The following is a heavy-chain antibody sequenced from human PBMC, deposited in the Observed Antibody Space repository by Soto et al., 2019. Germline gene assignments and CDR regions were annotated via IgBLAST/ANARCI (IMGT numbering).Heavy chain of an antibody. CDR1: GFTFSSYW. D-gene: IGHD3-3*01. CDR2: INSDGSST. CDR3: ARVGYYDFWSGYLYYYYGMDV. J-gene: IGHJ6*02. V-gene: IGHV3-74*01. Sequence: SLRLSCAASGFTFSSYWMHWVRQAPGKGLVWVSRINSDGSSTSYADSVKGRFTISRDTAKNTLYLQMNSLRAEDTAVYYCARVGYYDFWSGYLYYYYGMDVWGQGTTVTVSS.